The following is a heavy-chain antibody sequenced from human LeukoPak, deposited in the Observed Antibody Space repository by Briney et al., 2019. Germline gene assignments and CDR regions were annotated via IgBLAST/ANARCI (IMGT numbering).Heavy chain of an antibody. CDR3: ARVLDQGAFDI. J-gene: IGHJ3*02. CDR1: GYTFGDFY. D-gene: IGHD1-1*01. V-gene: IGHV1-2*02. CDR2: INPNSGDT. Sequence: ASVKVSCKASGYTFGDFYIHWVRQAPGQGLEWLGWINPNSGDTNYAQKFQGRVTMTRDTSITTAYMELSRLRSDDTAVYYCARVLDQGAFDIWGQGTMVTVSS.